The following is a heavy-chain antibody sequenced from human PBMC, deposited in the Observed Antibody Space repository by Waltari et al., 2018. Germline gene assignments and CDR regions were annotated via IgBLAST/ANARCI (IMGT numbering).Heavy chain of an antibody. CDR3: ARDISSNQQLVLVFDY. Sequence: MGWINAGNGNTKYSQKFQGRVTITRDTSASTAYMELSSLRSEDTAVYYCARDISSNQQLVLVFDYWGQGTLVTVSS. D-gene: IGHD6-13*01. CDR2: INAGNGNT. V-gene: IGHV1-3*01. J-gene: IGHJ4*02.